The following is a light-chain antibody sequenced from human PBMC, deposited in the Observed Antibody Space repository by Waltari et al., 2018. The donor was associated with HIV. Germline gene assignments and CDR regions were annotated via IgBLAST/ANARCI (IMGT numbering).Light chain of an antibody. CDR3: QQYDTSLGS. J-gene: IGKJ2*03. CDR2: GAS. CDR1: QSVSSSF. Sequence: EVVLTQSPGTLSLSPGERATLSCRASQSVSSSFLAWYQQKPGQAPRLLIYGASNRATGIPDRFSGSGSGTDFTLTINRLEPEDFAVDYCQQYDTSLGSFGQGTKLEIK. V-gene: IGKV3-20*01.